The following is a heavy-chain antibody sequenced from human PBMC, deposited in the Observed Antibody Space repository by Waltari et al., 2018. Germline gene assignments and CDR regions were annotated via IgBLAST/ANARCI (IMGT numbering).Heavy chain of an antibody. Sequence: QVQLVQSGAEVKKPGSSVKVSCKASGGTFSSYTISWVRQAPGQGLEWMGRIIPILGITNYAQKYQGRVTITADKSTSTAYMELSSLRSEDTAVYYCASPLWFGDDAFDMWGQGTMVSV. J-gene: IGHJ3*02. CDR1: GGTFSSYT. CDR3: ASPLWFGDDAFDM. D-gene: IGHD3-10*01. CDR2: IIPILGIT. V-gene: IGHV1-69*02.